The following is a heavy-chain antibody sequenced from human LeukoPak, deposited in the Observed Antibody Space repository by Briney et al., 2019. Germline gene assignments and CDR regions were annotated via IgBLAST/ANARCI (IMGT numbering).Heavy chain of an antibody. CDR3: ARVAAAGTWTDY. CDR1: GGSLSGYY. D-gene: IGHD6-13*01. V-gene: IGHV4-34*01. CDR2: INHSGST. Sequence: SETLSLTCAVYGGSLSGYYWSWIRQPPGKGLEWIGEINHSGSTNYNPSLKSRVTISVDTSKNQFSLKLSSVTAADTAVYYCARVAAAGTWTDYWGQGTLVTVSS. J-gene: IGHJ4*02.